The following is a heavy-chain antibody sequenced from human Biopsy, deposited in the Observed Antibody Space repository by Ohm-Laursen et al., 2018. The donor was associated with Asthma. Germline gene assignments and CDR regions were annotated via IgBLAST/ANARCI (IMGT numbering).Heavy chain of an antibody. V-gene: IGHV1-24*01. D-gene: IGHD4-17*01. CDR1: GYSLTDLS. J-gene: IGHJ4*02. CDR3: ASDFPKDYVRYNFQF. Sequence: SVKVSCKISGYSLTDLSMHWVRQAPGQGLEWMGGHDHEEGGTANARRFQGRVTMTEDTSTDTAYMELSSLSSDDTAVYYCASDFPKDYVRYNFQFWGQGTLVTVAS. CDR2: HDHEEGGT.